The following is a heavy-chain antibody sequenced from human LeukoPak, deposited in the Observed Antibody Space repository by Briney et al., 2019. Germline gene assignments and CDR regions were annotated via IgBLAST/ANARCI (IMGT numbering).Heavy chain of an antibody. Sequence: EASVKVSCKASGYTFTSYDMHWVRQAPGQRLEWMGWINAGNGNTKYSQKFQGRVTITRDTSASTAYMELSSLRSEDTAVYYCAGYNWNDVRFDPWGQGTLVTVSS. CDR1: GYTFTSYD. V-gene: IGHV1-3*01. CDR3: AGYNWNDVRFDP. CDR2: INAGNGNT. D-gene: IGHD1-20*01. J-gene: IGHJ5*02.